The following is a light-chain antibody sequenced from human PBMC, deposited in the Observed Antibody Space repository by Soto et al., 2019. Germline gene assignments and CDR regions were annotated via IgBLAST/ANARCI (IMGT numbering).Light chain of an antibody. J-gene: IGLJ2*01. CDR3: GTWDSSLSAGVV. CDR2: DNN. CDR1: SSNIGNNY. V-gene: IGLV1-51*01. Sequence: QSVLTKPPSVSAAPGQMVTISCSGSSSNIGNNYVSWYQQLPGTAPKLLIYDNNKRPSGIPDRFSGSKSGTSATLGITGLQTGDEADYYCGTWDSSLSAGVVFGGGTKVTVL.